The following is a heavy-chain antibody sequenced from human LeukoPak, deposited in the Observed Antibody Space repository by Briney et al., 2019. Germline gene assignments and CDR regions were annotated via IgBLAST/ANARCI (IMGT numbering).Heavy chain of an antibody. CDR1: GVTLSNYS. CDR3: ARDLAYGDDGL. Sequence: GGSLRLSCAASGVTLSNYSMNWVRQAPGKGLEWVAFISSSSSYIFYADSLKGRFTISRDNAKNSLYLQMNSLRADDTAVYYCARDLAYGDDGLWGQGTLVTVS. V-gene: IGHV3-21*01. J-gene: IGHJ4*02. CDR2: ISSSSSYI. D-gene: IGHD4-17*01.